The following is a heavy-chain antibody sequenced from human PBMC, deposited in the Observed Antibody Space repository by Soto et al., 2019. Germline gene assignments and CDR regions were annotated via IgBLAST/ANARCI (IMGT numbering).Heavy chain of an antibody. D-gene: IGHD3-10*01. Sequence: GGSLRLSCAASGFTFGTTDMSWVRQAPGEGLEWVSTIDGSGGITYYAESVKGRFTISRDNSRNTVYLQMNSLRGDGTALYYCVKNSGWFNTWGQGA. CDR1: GFTFGTTD. J-gene: IGHJ5*02. V-gene: IGHV3-23*01. CDR3: VKNSGWFNT. CDR2: IDGSGGIT.